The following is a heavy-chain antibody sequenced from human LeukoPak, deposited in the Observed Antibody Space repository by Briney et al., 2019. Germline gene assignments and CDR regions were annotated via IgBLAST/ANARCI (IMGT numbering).Heavy chain of an antibody. J-gene: IGHJ4*02. CDR3: ARDVLGRSGEQLDY. V-gene: IGHV3-33*05. Sequence: GGSLRLSCAASGFTFSSYGMHWVRQAPGKGLEWVAVISYDGSNKYYADSVKGRFTISRDNSKNTLYLQMSSLRVEDTAVYYCARDVLGRSGEQLDYWGQGTLVTVSS. CDR1: GFTFSSYG. CDR2: ISYDGSNK. D-gene: IGHD3-3*01.